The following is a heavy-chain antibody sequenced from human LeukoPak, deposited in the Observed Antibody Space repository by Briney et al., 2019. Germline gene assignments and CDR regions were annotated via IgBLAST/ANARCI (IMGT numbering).Heavy chain of an antibody. J-gene: IGHJ4*02. CDR3: ATLPARNGYDYFDY. V-gene: IGHV3-30*04. Sequence: GRSLGLSCAASAFTFSNYAMHWVRQAPGKGLEWVAVISYDGSNKYYADSVKGRFTISRDNSKNTLYLQMNSLRAEDTAVYYCATLPARNGYDYFDYWGQGTLVTVSS. CDR2: ISYDGSNK. D-gene: IGHD5-12*01. CDR1: AFTFSNYA.